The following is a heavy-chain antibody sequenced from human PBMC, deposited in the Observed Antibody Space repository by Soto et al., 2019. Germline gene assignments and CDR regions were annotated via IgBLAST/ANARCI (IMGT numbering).Heavy chain of an antibody. J-gene: IGHJ4*02. D-gene: IGHD2-2*01. CDR1: GFTFSGSA. CDR3: TTRLWDIVVVPAALVDY. V-gene: IGHV3-73*02. Sequence: EVQLVESGGGLVQPGGSLKLSCAASGFTFSGSAMHWVRQASGKGLEWVGRIRSKANSYATAYAASVKGRFTISREDSKNTAYLQMNSLKTEDTAVYYCTTRLWDIVVVPAALVDYWGQGTLVTVSS. CDR2: IRSKANSYAT.